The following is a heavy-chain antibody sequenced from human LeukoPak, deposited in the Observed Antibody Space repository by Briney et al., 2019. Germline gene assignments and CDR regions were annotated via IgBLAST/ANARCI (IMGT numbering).Heavy chain of an antibody. D-gene: IGHD5-18*01. CDR2: ISGSGGST. CDR3: AKGGGYSYGYVPLDY. V-gene: IGHV3-23*01. J-gene: IGHJ4*02. CDR1: GFTFSSYW. Sequence: GGSLRLSCAASGFTFSSYWMHWVRQAPGKGLEWVSAISGSGGSTYYADSVKGRFTISRDNSKNTLYLQMNSLRAEDTAVYYCAKGGGYSYGYVPLDYWGQGTLVTVSS.